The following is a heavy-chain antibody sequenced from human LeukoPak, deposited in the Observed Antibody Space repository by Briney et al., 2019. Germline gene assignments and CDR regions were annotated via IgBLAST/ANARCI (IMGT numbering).Heavy chain of an antibody. Sequence: GGSLRLSCTASEFTFSAYAMSWVRQGPGKGLEWVSGLSDSGGTTYYADSVKGRFTISRDNSWNTLYLQMNSLRAEDTAVYYCAKAKSGSYSPFDYWGQGTLVTVSS. CDR3: AKAKSGSYSPFDY. CDR2: LSDSGGTT. D-gene: IGHD1-26*01. CDR1: EFTFSAYA. V-gene: IGHV3-23*01. J-gene: IGHJ4*02.